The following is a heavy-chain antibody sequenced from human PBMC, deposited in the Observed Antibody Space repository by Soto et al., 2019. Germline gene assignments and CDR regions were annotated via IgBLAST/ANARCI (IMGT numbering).Heavy chain of an antibody. J-gene: IGHJ6*02. D-gene: IGHD3-10*01. CDR1: GGSFSGYY. CDR2: INHSGST. CDR3: ARIPMVRGGYLNYYCYGMDV. Sequence: QVQLQQWGAGLLKPSETLSLTCAVYGGSFSGYYWSWIRQPPGKGLEWIGEINHSGSTNYNPSLKGRVTISVDTSKNQFSLKLSSVTAADTAVYYCARIPMVRGGYLNYYCYGMDVWGQGTTVTVSS. V-gene: IGHV4-34*01.